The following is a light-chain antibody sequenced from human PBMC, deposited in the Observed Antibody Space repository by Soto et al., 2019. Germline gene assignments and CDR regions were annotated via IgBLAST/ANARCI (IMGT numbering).Light chain of an antibody. CDR3: QQRSNWPLT. V-gene: IGKV3-11*01. CDR1: QSVSSY. J-gene: IGKJ4*01. Sequence: EIGLTQSPSTLSLSPGERATLACTASQSVSSYLACSQHLPGQAPRLLIYDASNRATGIPARFSGSGSGSDFTLTISSLEPEDLAVYYWQQRSNWPLTFGGGTKVEIK. CDR2: DAS.